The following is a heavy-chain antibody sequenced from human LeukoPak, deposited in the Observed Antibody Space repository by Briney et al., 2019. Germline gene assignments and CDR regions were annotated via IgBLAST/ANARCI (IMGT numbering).Heavy chain of an antibody. CDR3: AKAVYGANYYFDY. V-gene: IGHV3-30*02. CDR1: GFTFSSYG. Sequence: PGGSLRLSCAASGFTFSSYGMHWVRQAPGKGLEWVAFIRYDGSNKYYADSVKGRSTISRDNSKNTLYLQMNSLRAEDTAVYYCAKAVYGANYYFDYWGQGTLVTVSS. CDR2: IRYDGSNK. D-gene: IGHD4/OR15-4a*01. J-gene: IGHJ4*02.